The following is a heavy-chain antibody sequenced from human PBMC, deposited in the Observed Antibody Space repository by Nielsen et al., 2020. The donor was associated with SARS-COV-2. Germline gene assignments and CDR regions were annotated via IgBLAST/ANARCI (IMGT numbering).Heavy chain of an antibody. D-gene: IGHD1-26*01. CDR3: ATAVGATSSHDAFDI. CDR2: IYYTGST. J-gene: IGHJ3*02. CDR1: GGSIRSYY. Sequence: SETLSLTCTVSGGSIRSYYWTWIRQPPGKGLEWIGYIYYTGSTNYNPSLKSRVTMSVGTSKNQFSLKLRSVTAADTAVYFCATAVGATSSHDAFDIWGQGTMVTVSS. V-gene: IGHV4-59*08.